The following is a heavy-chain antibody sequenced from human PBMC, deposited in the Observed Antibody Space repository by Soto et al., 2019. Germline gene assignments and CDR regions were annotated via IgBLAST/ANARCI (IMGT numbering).Heavy chain of an antibody. V-gene: IGHV6-1*01. CDR3: ARANSYYDFWSGYYTGDYYYMDV. CDR2: TYYRSKWYN. D-gene: IGHD3-3*01. CDR1: GDSVSSNSAA. J-gene: IGHJ6*03. Sequence: QTLSLTCAISGDSVSSNSAALNWIRQSPSRSLEWLGRTYYRSKWYNDYAVSVKSRITINPDTSKNQFSLQLNSVTPEDTAVYYCARANSYYDFWSGYYTGDYYYMDVWGKGTTVTVSS.